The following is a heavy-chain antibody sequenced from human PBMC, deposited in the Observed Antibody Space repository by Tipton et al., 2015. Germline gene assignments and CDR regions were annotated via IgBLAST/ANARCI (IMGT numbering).Heavy chain of an antibody. CDR1: GYSISSGYY. Sequence: GLVKPSETLSLTCDVSGYSISSGYYWGWIRQPPGKGLEWIGSISHSGNTYYNPSLKSRVTMSRDTSKNQFSLRLSSVTAADTAVYYCACQDYDLLSRDYPAIDYWGQGTLVIVSS. J-gene: IGHJ4*02. V-gene: IGHV4-38-2*01. CDR2: ISHSGNT. D-gene: IGHD3-3*01. CDR3: ACQDYDLLSRDYPAIDY.